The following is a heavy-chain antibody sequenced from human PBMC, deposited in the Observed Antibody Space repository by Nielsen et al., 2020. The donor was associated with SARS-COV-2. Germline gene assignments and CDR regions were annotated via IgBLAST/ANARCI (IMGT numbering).Heavy chain of an antibody. D-gene: IGHD3-16*01. J-gene: IGHJ6*02. CDR2: MNPNSGNT. V-gene: IGHV1-8*01. Sequence: ASVKVSCKASGYTFTSYDINWVRQATGQGLEWMGWMNPNSGNTGYAQKFQGRVTMTRNTSISTAYMELSSLRSEDTAVYYCAREKGSYGPAGYGMDVWGQGTTVTVSS. CDR3: AREKGSYGPAGYGMDV. CDR1: GYTFTSYD.